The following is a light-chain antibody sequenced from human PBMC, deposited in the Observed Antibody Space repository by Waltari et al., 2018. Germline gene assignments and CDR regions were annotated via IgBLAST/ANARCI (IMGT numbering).Light chain of an antibody. V-gene: IGLV1-44*01. CDR3: AAWDDSLNGPV. CDR2: SND. Sequence: QSVVTQPPSASGTPGQRVTISCSGSSSNIGSNTVNWFQQLPGMAPRLLIYSNDQRPSGVPDRFSASPSGTSASLVISGLQSEDEADYYCAAWDDSLNGPVFGGGTKVTVL. J-gene: IGLJ2*01. CDR1: SSNIGSNT.